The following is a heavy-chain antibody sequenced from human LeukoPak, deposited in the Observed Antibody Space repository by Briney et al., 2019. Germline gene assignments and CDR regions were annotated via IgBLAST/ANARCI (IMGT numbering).Heavy chain of an antibody. CDR3: ARDSAGSPYYYYYGMDV. V-gene: IGHV4-34*01. J-gene: IGHJ6*02. D-gene: IGHD6-13*01. Sequence: SETLSLTCAVYGGSFSGYYWSWIRQPPGKGLEWIGEINHSGSTNYNPSLKSRVTISVDTSKNQFSLKLSSVTAADAAVYYCARDSAGSPYYYYYGMDVWGQGTTVTVSS. CDR2: INHSGST. CDR1: GGSFSGYY.